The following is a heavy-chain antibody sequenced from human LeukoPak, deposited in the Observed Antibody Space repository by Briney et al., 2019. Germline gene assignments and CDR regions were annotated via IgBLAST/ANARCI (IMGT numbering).Heavy chain of an antibody. J-gene: IGHJ4*02. D-gene: IGHD2-8*02. CDR1: GFTFNGYS. Sequence: GGSLRLSCAASGFTFNGYSIIWVRQAPGKGLEWISYITTSSSILYYADSVKGRFTVSRDNAKNSLYLQMNSLRVEDTAVYYCASYLYWWSDLGYWGQGTLVTVSS. CDR3: ASYLYWWSDLGY. CDR2: ITTSSSIL. V-gene: IGHV3-48*01.